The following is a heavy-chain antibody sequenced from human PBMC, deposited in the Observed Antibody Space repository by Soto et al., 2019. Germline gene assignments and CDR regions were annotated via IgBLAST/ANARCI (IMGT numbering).Heavy chain of an antibody. D-gene: IGHD3-10*01. CDR1: GDSLISVRYT. J-gene: IGHJ5*02. V-gene: IGHV4-39*07. CDR3: ARALVLLWFGELRPRFDP. Sequence: PSEPLSLTCTVSGDSLISVRYTWTWIRQHPGKGLEWIGTIYHSGGTFYNPSLKSRVTISVDTSKNQFSLKLSSVTAADTAVYYCARALVLLWFGELRPRFDPWGQGTLVTVSS. CDR2: IYHSGGT.